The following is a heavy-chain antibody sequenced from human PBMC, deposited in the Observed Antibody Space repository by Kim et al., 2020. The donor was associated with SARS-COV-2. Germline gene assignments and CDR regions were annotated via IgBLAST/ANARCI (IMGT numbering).Heavy chain of an antibody. J-gene: IGHJ6*02. D-gene: IGHD2-21*01. CDR3: EREPQLGISTGYYYGMDV. CDR2: IYSGGST. CDR1: GFTVSSNY. V-gene: IGHV3-66*02. Sequence: GGSLRLSCAASGFTVSSNYMSWVRQAPGKGLEWVSVIYSGGSTYYADSVKGRFTISRDNSKNTLYLQMNSLRAEDTAVYYCEREPQLGISTGYYYGMDVWGQGTTVTVSS.